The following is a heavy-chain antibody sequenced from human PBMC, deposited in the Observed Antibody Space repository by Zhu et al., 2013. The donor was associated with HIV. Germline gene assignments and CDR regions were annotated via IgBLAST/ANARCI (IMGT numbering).Heavy chain of an antibody. CDR2: VIPILGAS. D-gene: IGHD2-8*02. J-gene: IGHJ6*03. Sequence: QLQLIQSGPEVKKPGSSVKVSCKASGGGFTYHAFSWVRQAAGQGLEWMGAVIPILGASKLRTEVWRQYSPLQRTRPSSSVYMELKNLGPHDTGTYFCAVEATKASEWAGLQAGGLSLSMD. V-gene: IGHV1-69*01. CDR3: AVEATKASEWAGLQAGGLSLSMD. CDR1: GGGFTYHA.